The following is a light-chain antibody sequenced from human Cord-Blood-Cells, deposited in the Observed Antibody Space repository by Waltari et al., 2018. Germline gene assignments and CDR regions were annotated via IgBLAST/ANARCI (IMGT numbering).Light chain of an antibody. CDR3: CSYAGSSTYV. V-gene: IGLV2-23*02. J-gene: IGLJ1*01. Sequence: QSALTQPASVSGSPGQSITISCPGTSSDVGSYNPVSWYQQHPGKAPTLMVYEVSKRPSGVSNPFAGSKSGNTSSLTISGRQAEDEADYYCCSYAGSSTYVFGTGTKVTVL. CDR2: EVS. CDR1: SSDVGSYNP.